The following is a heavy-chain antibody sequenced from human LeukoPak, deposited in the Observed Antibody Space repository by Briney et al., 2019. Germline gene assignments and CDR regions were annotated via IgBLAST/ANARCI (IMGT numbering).Heavy chain of an antibody. CDR2: ISSSSTYI. V-gene: IGHV3-21*01. D-gene: IGHD3-16*02. CDR1: GFTFTSYS. Sequence: GGSLRLSCAASGFTFTSYSMNWVRQAPGKGLEWVSCISSSSTYIYYADSVKGRFTVSRDNAKNSLYLQMNSLTAEDTAVYYCARSWGELSFFDSWGQGTLVTVSS. CDR3: ARSWGELSFFDS. J-gene: IGHJ4*02.